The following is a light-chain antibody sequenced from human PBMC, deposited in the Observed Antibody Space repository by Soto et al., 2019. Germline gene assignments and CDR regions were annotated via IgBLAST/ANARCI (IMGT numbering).Light chain of an antibody. Sequence: QSVLTQPRSVSGSPGQSVTVSCIGTSSDVGDYNSVSWYQQHPGKAPKLMIYDVSKRPSGVPDRFSGSKSGNTASLIISGLQAEDEADYYCCSYVGSYSYVFGIGTKLTVL. CDR2: DVS. J-gene: IGLJ1*01. CDR1: SSDVGDYNS. V-gene: IGLV2-11*01. CDR3: CSYVGSYSYV.